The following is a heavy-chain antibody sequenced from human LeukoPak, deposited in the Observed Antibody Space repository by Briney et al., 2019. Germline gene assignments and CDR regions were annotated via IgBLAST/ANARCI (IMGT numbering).Heavy chain of an antibody. Sequence: SVKVSCKASGGTFSSSAISWVRQAPGQGLEWMGGIIPIFGTANYAQKFQGRVTITADKSTSTAYMELSSLRSEDTAVYYCARGGIAAAGNWFDPWGQGTLVTVSS. CDR3: ARGGIAAAGNWFDP. CDR1: GGTFSSSA. J-gene: IGHJ5*02. D-gene: IGHD6-13*01. CDR2: IIPIFGTA. V-gene: IGHV1-69*06.